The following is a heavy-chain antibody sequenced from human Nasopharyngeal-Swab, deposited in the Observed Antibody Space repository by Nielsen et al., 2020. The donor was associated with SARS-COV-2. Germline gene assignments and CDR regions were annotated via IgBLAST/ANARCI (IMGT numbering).Heavy chain of an antibody. Sequence: GGSLRLSCKASGYKLASFWIGWVRQMPGKGLEWVGIIYPGDSDTRYSPSFQGQVTISVDKSISTAYLQWSSLKASDTAMYYCAREYSRSGNWFDPWGQGSLVTVSS. D-gene: IGHD6-6*01. V-gene: IGHV5-51*01. CDR1: GYKLASFW. J-gene: IGHJ5*02. CDR3: AREYSRSGNWFDP. CDR2: IYPGDSDT.